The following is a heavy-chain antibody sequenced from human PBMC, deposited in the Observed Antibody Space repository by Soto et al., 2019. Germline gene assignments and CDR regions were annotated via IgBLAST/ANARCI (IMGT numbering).Heavy chain of an antibody. CDR1: GFTFTDYS. CDR2: MSSTSNIA. CDR3: ASCYGDYEFPCEY. Sequence: PGGALRLSXAASGFTFTDYSMIWVRQAPGKGLEWISYMSSTSNIAYYVDSVNGRFTTSRDNDKNSLYLQMNSLRDEDTALYYCASCYGDYEFPCEYWGQGTLVTVSS. J-gene: IGHJ4*02. V-gene: IGHV3-48*02. D-gene: IGHD4-17*01.